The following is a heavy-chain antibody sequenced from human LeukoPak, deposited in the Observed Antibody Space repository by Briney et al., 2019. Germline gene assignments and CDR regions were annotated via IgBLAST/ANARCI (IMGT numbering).Heavy chain of an antibody. CDR2: IKSDGSEI. V-gene: IGHV3-7*01. CDR3: ARYCTFRTCSATNFDA. D-gene: IGHD2-8*01. J-gene: IGHJ4*02. Sequence: GGSLRLSCAASGMTFRSHWMTWVRQTTGKGPQWLATIKSDGSEIYYLDSVKGRFTISRDNAKNSLYLQMNSLRADDSAGYYCARYCTFRTCSATNFDAWGQGTLVTVSS. CDR1: GMTFRSHW.